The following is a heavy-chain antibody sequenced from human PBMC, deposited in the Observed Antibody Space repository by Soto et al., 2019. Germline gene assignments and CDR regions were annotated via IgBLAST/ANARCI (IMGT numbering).Heavy chain of an antibody. CDR3: AMGGSGYTWFNEF. CDR2: IIPVFQTA. J-gene: IGHJ4*02. Sequence: QEQLVQSGAEVKKPGSSVKVSCKASGGLFSSYPISWMRQVPGQGLEWMGGIIPVFQTAYYTQRLQGRVTITADESTNTAYVELSSLRSEDTAIYYCAMGGSGYTWFNEFWGQGTLITVSS. V-gene: IGHV1-69*01. CDR1: GGLFSSYP. D-gene: IGHD3-22*01.